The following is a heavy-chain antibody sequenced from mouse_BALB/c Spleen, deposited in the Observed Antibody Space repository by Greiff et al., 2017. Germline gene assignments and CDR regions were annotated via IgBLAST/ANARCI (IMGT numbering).Heavy chain of an antibody. Sequence: QVQLKESGAELVKPGASVKLSCKASGYTFTSYYMYWVKQRPGQGLEWIGEINPSNGGTNFNEKFKSKATLTVDKSSSTAYMQLSSLTSEDSAVYYCTRGYDYGGAMDYWGQGTSVTVSS. CDR2: INPSNGGT. CDR3: TRGYDYGGAMDY. J-gene: IGHJ4*01. D-gene: IGHD2-4*01. V-gene: IGHV1S81*02. CDR1: GYTFTSYY.